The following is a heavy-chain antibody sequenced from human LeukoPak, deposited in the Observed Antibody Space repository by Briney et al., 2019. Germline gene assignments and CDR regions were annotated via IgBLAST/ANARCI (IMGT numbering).Heavy chain of an antibody. CDR1: GYTFTNSD. V-gene: IGHV1-8*01. D-gene: IGHD3-10*01. CDR3: ARYITMVRGGSWSDP. J-gene: IGHJ5*02. CDR2: MNPDSGNT. Sequence: ASVKVSCKASGYTFTNSDINWVRQAAGQGLEWMGWMNPDSGNTGYAWNFQGRVTMTRNTSISTAYMELSSLRSEDTAVYYCARYITMVRGGSWSDPWGQGTLVTVSS.